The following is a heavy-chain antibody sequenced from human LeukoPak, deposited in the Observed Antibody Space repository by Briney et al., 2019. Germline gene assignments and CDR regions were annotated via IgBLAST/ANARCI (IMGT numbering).Heavy chain of an antibody. J-gene: IGHJ4*02. Sequence: GGSLRLSCAASGFTFSSYAMSWVRQAPGKGLEWVSAISGSGGSTYYADSVKGRFTISRDNSKNTLYLQMNSLRAEDTAVYYCAEDPNSYGYFAPDYFDYWGQGTLVTVSS. CDR3: AEDPNSYGYFAPDYFDY. V-gene: IGHV3-23*01. D-gene: IGHD5-18*01. CDR2: ISGSGGST. CDR1: GFTFSSYA.